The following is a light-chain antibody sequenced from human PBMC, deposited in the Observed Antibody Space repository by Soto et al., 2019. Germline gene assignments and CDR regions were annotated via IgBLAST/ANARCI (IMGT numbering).Light chain of an antibody. CDR1: SSDVGGYNY. CDR2: EVN. J-gene: IGLJ2*01. V-gene: IGLV2-14*01. CDR3: SSYTSSSPLV. Sequence: QSALTQPASVSGSPGQSITISCTGTSSDVGGYNYVSWYQQHPGKAPKLMIFEVNNRPSGVSNRFSGSKSGITASLTISGLQADDEADYYCSSYTSSSPLVFGGGTKLTVL.